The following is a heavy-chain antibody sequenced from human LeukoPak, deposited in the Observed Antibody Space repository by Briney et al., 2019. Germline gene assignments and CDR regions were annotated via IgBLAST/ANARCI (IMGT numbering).Heavy chain of an antibody. D-gene: IGHD6-19*01. J-gene: IGHJ3*02. CDR3: AKDRGSFDAFDI. V-gene: IGHV3-23*01. Sequence: GGSLRLSCAASGFTFSSYAMSWVRQAPGKELEWVSAISGSGGSTYYADSVKGRFTISRDNSKNTLYLQMNSLRAEDTAVYYCAKDRGSFDAFDIWGQGTMVTVSS. CDR2: ISGSGGST. CDR1: GFTFSSYA.